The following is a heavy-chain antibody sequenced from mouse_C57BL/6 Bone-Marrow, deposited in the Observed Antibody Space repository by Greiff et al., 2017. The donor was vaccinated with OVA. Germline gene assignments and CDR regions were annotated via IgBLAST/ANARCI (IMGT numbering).Heavy chain of an antibody. CDR2: IYPRCGHP. CDR1: GYTFTSYG. D-gene: IGHD2-2*01. J-gene: IGHJ2*01. V-gene: IGHV1-81*01. Sequence: LQESGAELARPGASVKLSCKASGYTFTSYGISWVKQRTVQGLEWIGEIYPRCGHPYYNEKITVQATLTADKSASTAYMELRSLTSEDSAVYFCARYGYYFDYGGQGTTLTVSS. CDR3: ARYGYYFDY.